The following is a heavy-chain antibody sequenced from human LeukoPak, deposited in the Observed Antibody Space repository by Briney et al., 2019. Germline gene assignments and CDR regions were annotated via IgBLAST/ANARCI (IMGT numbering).Heavy chain of an antibody. V-gene: IGHV3-74*01. Sequence: GGSLRLSCAASGFTFSSYWMHWVRQAPGKGLVWVSHINSDGSSANNADSVKGRFTISRDNAKNTLYLQMNSLRAEDTAVYYCARASSFAFDIWGQGTMVTVSS. CDR1: GFTFSSYW. CDR2: INSDGSSA. CDR3: ARASSFAFDI. J-gene: IGHJ3*02.